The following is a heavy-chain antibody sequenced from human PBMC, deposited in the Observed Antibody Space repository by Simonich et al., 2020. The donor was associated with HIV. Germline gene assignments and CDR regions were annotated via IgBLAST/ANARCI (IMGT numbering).Heavy chain of an antibody. Sequence: QVQLVQSGAEVKKPGASVKVSCKASGYTFTGSYMHWVRQAPGQGLEWMGWISAYNGTTNDEPKFQGRVTMTTGTSTNTAYMELRSLRSDDTAVYYCARTVQYYDSSGCLDYWVQGTLVTVSS. V-gene: IGHV1-18*04. D-gene: IGHD3-22*01. CDR3: ARTVQYYDSSGCLDY. CDR1: GYTFTGSY. J-gene: IGHJ4*02. CDR2: ISAYNGTT.